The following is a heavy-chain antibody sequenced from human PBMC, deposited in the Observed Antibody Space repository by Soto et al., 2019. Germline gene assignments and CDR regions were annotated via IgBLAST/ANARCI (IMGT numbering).Heavy chain of an antibody. CDR3: TTAPGSRQYLRYCTNGVCPKGDYYYGMDV. V-gene: IGHV3-15*07. CDR1: GFTFSNAW. Sequence: PGGSLRLSCAASGFTFSNAWMNWVRQAPGKGLEWVGRIKSKTDGGTTDYAAPVKGRFTISRDDSKNTLYLQMNSLKTEDTAVYYCTTAPGSRQYLRYCTNGVCPKGDYYYGMDVWGQGTTVTVSS. J-gene: IGHJ6*02. CDR2: IKSKTDGGTT. D-gene: IGHD2-8*01.